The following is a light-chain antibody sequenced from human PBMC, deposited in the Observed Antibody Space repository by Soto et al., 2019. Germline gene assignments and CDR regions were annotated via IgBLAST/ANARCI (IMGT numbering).Light chain of an antibody. CDR1: QSVGSNY. J-gene: IGKJ1*01. CDR3: QQYGSSPVA. CDR2: AAS. Sequence: EIVLTQSPGTLSLSPGERATLSCRASQSVGSNYLAWYQQKPGQAPRLLIYAASSRATGIPDRFSGSGSGTDFTLTISRLEPEDFVVYYCQQYGSSPVAFGQGTKVDIK. V-gene: IGKV3-20*01.